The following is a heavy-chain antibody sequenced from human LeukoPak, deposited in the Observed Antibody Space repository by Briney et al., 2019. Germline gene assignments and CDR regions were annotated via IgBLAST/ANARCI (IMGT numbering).Heavy chain of an antibody. D-gene: IGHD2-15*01. V-gene: IGHV3-21*01. Sequence: GGSLRLSCAASGFTFSTYTMNWVRQAPGKGLEWVSSISSSSSYIYYADSVKGRFTISRDNAKNSLYLQMNSLRAEDTAVYYCAREQVVVVATVYYYMDVWGQGTTVTVSS. CDR3: AREQVVVVATVYYYMDV. CDR2: ISSSSSYI. J-gene: IGHJ6*03. CDR1: GFTFSTYT.